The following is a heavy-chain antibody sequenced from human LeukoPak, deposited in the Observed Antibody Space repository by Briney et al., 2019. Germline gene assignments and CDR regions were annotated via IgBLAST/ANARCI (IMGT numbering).Heavy chain of an antibody. D-gene: IGHD2-2*01. J-gene: IGHJ4*02. CDR2: ISYDGSNK. V-gene: IGHV3-30*03. CDR1: GFTFSSYG. Sequence: GGSLRLSCAASGFTFSSYGMHWVRQAPGKGLEWVAVISYDGSNKYYADSVKGRFTISRDNSKNSLYLQMNSLRAEDTAVHYCARPRGCGSSRCNNFDYWGQGTLVTVSS. CDR3: ARPRGCGSSRCNNFDY.